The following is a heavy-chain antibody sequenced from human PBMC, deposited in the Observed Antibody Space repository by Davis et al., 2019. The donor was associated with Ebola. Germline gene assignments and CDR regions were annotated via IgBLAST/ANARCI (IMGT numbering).Heavy chain of an antibody. J-gene: IGHJ4*02. Sequence: GGSLRLSCAASGFTFSNYAMTWVRQAPGKGLEWVSTVVGSGGATYYAGSVRGRFTISRDNSKNTLYLQMNSLRAEDTAVYYCARETLKMAVYWGQGTLVTVSS. CDR1: GFTFSNYA. D-gene: IGHD5-24*01. CDR2: VVGSGGAT. CDR3: ARETLKMAVY. V-gene: IGHV3-23*01.